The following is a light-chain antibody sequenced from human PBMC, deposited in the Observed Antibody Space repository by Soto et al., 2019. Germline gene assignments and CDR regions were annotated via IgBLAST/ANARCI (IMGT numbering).Light chain of an antibody. CDR1: QEISTW. CDR2: GSS. V-gene: IGKV1-5*01. CDR3: QQYNSYSS. Sequence: IQVTQSSFTLSASCGDTVTITCRGNQEISTWLAWYQQKPGKAPTLLIYGSSFLESGVPSRFSGSGSGTEFTLTISSLQPDDFATYSCQQYNSYSSFGPGTKVDIK. J-gene: IGKJ3*01.